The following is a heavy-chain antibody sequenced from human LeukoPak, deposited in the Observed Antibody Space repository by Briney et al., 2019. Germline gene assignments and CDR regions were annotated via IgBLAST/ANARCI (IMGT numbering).Heavy chain of an antibody. CDR1: GVSISSYY. Sequence: SETLSLTCTVSGVSISSYYWSWIRQPPGKGLEWIGYIYYSGNTNYNPSAKSRVTVSVDTSKNQFSLKLSSVTTADTAVYYCARGSSVETFDYWGQGTLVTVSS. CDR3: ARGSSVETFDY. D-gene: IGHD4-23*01. V-gene: IGHV4-59*01. J-gene: IGHJ4*02. CDR2: IYYSGNT.